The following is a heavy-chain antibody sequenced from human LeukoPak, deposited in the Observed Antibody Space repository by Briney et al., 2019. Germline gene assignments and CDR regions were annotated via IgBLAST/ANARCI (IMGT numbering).Heavy chain of an antibody. CDR3: ARGKYIDSGSYNVFDY. CDR1: GDSISSGTYY. V-gene: IGHV4-61*02. D-gene: IGHD3-10*01. J-gene: IGHJ4*02. CDR2: IYTSGST. Sequence: SETLSLTCTVSGDSISSGTYYWSWIRQPAGKGLEWIGRIYTSGSTNYNPSLKSRVTISVDTSENRLSLKLSSVTAADTAVYYCARGKYIDSGSYNVFDYWGQGTLVTVSS.